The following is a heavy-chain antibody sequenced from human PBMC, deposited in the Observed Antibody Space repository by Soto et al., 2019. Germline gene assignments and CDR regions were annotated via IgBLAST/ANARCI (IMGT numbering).Heavy chain of an antibody. D-gene: IGHD3-10*01. Sequence: QVQLVESGGGVVQPGRSLRLSCAASGFTFSSYAMHWVRQAPGKGLEWVAVISYDGSNKYYADSVKGRFTISRDNSKNTLDLQMNSLRAEDTAVYYCARGGIGRGSGYFQHWGQGTLVTVSS. CDR3: ARGGIGRGSGYFQH. CDR2: ISYDGSNK. J-gene: IGHJ1*01. V-gene: IGHV3-30-3*01. CDR1: GFTFSSYA.